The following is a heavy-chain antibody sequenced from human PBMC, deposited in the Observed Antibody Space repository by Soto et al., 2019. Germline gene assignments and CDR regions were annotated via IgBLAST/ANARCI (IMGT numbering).Heavy chain of an antibody. J-gene: IGHJ4*02. D-gene: IGHD1-1*01. CDR2: LYHTGTT. CDR1: SASISNADHY. CDR3: ASGRDPYKPGF. V-gene: IGHV4-61*08. Sequence: QVQLQESGPGLVKPSETLSLTCSVSSASISNADHYWNWIRQPPGKGLEWIGYLYHTGTTDYNPSLRSRVTISVDMSKNQFFLNLRSVTAADTAVYYCASGRDPYKPGFWGQGTLVTVSS.